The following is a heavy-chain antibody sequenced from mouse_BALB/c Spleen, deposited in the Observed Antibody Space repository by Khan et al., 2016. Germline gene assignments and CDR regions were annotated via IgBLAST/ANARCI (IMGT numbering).Heavy chain of an antibody. CDR1: GYTFTSYW. CDR2: IYPGNSDT. V-gene: IGHV1-5*01. J-gene: IGHJ4*01. Sequence: EVQLQESGTVLARPGASVKMSCKASGYTFTSYWMHWVKQRPGQGLEWIGAIYPGNSDTSYNQKFKGKAKLTAVTSTSTAYMELSSLTNEDSAVYYCTRWGGNSPPYAMDYWGQGTSVTVSS. D-gene: IGHD2-1*01. CDR3: TRWGGNSPPYAMDY.